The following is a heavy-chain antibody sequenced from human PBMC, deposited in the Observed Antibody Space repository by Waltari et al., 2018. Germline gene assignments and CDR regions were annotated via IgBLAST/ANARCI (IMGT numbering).Heavy chain of an antibody. V-gene: IGHV1-18*01. J-gene: IGHJ5*02. CDR2: ISALNGDT. CDR3: ARCSVLPGGISSFDA. CDR1: RFIVTRFG. Sequence: QVQLVQSGAEVKKPGASVKVSCKASRFIVTRFGISWARKAPGQGLEWMGWISALNGDTNYAKRLQGRVTISTDTSTRTAYMELRSLISDDTAVYFCARCSVLPGGISSFDAWGQGTQVTVSS. D-gene: IGHD2-2*02.